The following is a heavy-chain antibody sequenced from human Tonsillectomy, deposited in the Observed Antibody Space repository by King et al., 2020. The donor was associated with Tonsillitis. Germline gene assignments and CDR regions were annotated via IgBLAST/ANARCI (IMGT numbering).Heavy chain of an antibody. Sequence: VQLQQWGSGLLKPSETLSLTCAAYGGSFGAYYWTWIRQSPGKGLQWIGEINHSGSINYNPSLMSRVTISASTAKRQLSLKLRSVSAADTAVYYCARGGLAVAGTMAALDIWGLGTMVTVSS. CDR1: GGSFGAYY. V-gene: IGHV4-34*01. CDR3: ARGGLAVAGTMAALDI. J-gene: IGHJ3*02. CDR2: INHSGSI. D-gene: IGHD6-19*01.